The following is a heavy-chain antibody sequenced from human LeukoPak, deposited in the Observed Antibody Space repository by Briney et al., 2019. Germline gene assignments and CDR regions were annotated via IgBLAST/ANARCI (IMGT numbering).Heavy chain of an antibody. D-gene: IGHD3-16*01. CDR3: ARVKMITFGGVSYYYFDY. Sequence: PGGSLRLSCAASGFTFSSYGMHGVRQAPGKGLEWVAVIWYDGSNKYYADSVKGRFTISRDNAKNTLFLQMNSLRAEDTAVYYCARVKMITFGGVSYYYFDYWGQGTLVTVSS. CDR1: GFTFSSYG. J-gene: IGHJ4*02. CDR2: IWYDGSNK. V-gene: IGHV3-33*08.